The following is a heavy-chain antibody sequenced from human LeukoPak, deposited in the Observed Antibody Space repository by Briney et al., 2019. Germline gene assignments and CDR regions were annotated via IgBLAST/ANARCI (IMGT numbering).Heavy chain of an antibody. J-gene: IGHJ4*02. CDR2: IKGKTDGGTT. D-gene: IGHD6-6*01. CDR1: GFIFSNAW. Sequence: GGSLRLSCAASGFIFSNAWISWVRQAPGKGLEWVGLIKGKTDGGTTDYAAPVKGRFTISRDDSKNTLYLQVNSLKTEDTAVYYCARESFAARWDWGQGTLVTVSS. CDR3: ARESFAARWD. V-gene: IGHV3-15*01.